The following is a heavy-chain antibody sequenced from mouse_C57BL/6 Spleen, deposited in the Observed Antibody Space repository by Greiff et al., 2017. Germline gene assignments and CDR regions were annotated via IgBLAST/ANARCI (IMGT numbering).Heavy chain of an antibody. CDR2: IYPGNSDT. Sequence: VQLQQSGTVLARPGASVKMSCKTSGYTFTSYWMHWVKQRPGQGLEWIGAIYPGNSDTSYNQKFKGKAKLTAVTSASTAYMELSSLTNEDSAVYYCTRWDYGYDDGCRFAYWGQGTLVTVSA. V-gene: IGHV1-5*01. D-gene: IGHD2-2*01. CDR3: TRWDYGYDDGCRFAY. J-gene: IGHJ3*01. CDR1: GYTFTSYW.